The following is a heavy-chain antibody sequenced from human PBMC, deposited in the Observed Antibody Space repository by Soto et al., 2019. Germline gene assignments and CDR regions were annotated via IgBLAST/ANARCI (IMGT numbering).Heavy chain of an antibody. CDR2: IYYSGST. CDR3: ARVMTTVTTNWFDP. J-gene: IGHJ5*02. Sequence: SETLSLTCTVSGGSISSYYWSWIRQPPGKGLEWIGYIYYSGSTNYNPSLKSRVTISVDTSKNQFSLKLSSVTAADTAVYYCARVMTTVTTNWFDPWGQGTLVTVSS. CDR1: GGSISSYY. V-gene: IGHV4-59*01. D-gene: IGHD4-17*01.